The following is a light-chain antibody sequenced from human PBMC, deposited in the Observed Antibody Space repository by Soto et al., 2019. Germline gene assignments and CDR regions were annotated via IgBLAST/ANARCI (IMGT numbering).Light chain of an antibody. CDR1: QSISSW. Sequence: DIQMPQSPSTLSASVGDRVTITCRASQSISSWLAWYQQKPGKAPKLLIYAASSLQSGVPSRFSGSGSGTDFTLTIRSLQPEDLATYYCQHADSFPLITVGQGTRLEIK. CDR3: QHADSFPLIT. J-gene: IGKJ5*01. V-gene: IGKV1-12*01. CDR2: AAS.